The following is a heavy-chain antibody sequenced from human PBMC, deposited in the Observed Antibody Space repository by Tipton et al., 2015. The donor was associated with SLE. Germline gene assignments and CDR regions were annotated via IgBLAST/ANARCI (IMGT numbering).Heavy chain of an antibody. J-gene: IGHJ4*02. Sequence: TLSLTCTVSGGSSSSYYWAWIRQPPGKGLEWIGYIYSSGSTNYNPSLKSRVAMSVDTSKNQFSLKLTSVTAADTAVYYCARHPYVAVAGGFDFWGQGTLVTVSS. CDR2: IYSSGST. CDR3: ARHPYVAVAGGFDF. CDR1: GGSSSSYY. V-gene: IGHV4-4*08. D-gene: IGHD6-19*01.